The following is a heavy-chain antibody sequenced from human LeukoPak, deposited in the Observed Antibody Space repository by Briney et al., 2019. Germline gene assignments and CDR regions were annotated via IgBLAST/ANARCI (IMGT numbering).Heavy chain of an antibody. V-gene: IGHV5-51*01. Sequence: GESLKISCKGSGYNFPSYWIGWVRQMPGKGLEWMGIVYPGDSDTRYSPSFQGQVTISADKSISTAYLQWSSLKASDTAMHYCARKGGGYYYYYGMDVWGQGTTVTVSS. CDR2: VYPGDSDT. CDR1: GYNFPSYW. J-gene: IGHJ6*02. D-gene: IGHD3-16*01. CDR3: ARKGGGYYYYYGMDV.